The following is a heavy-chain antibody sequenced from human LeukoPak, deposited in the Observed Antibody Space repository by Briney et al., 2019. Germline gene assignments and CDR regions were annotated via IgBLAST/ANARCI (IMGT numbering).Heavy chain of an antibody. CDR1: GASISGRGYY. J-gene: IGHJ4*02. CDR3: AKSGGYGLIDY. CDR2: IYSSGST. V-gene: IGHV4-39*01. D-gene: IGHD1-26*01. Sequence: PSETLSLTCTVSGASISGRGYYWGWIRQPPGKGLEWIGSIYSSGSTYYNASLQSRVTISIETSKNQISLRLNSVTAADTAMYYCAKSGGYGLIDYWGQGTLVTVSS.